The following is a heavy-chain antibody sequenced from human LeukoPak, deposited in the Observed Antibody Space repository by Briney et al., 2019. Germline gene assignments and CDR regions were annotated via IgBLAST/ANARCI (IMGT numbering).Heavy chain of an antibody. CDR2: IFYSGDT. Sequence: SETLSLTCTGSGGSISGNSHYWGWIRQPPGKGLEWIGSIFYSGDTYYNPSLKSRVIISVDTSNNQFSLKVTSVTASDTAVQYCAIPVPYGGTTIGSDAFDVWGQGTKVTVSS. CDR3: AIPVPYGGTTIGSDAFDV. J-gene: IGHJ3*01. D-gene: IGHD4-23*01. CDR1: GGSISGNSHY. V-gene: IGHV4-39*01.